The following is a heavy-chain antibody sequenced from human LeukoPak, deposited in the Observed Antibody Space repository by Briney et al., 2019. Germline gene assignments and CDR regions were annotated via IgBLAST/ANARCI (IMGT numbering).Heavy chain of an antibody. Sequence: SETLSLTCTVSGGSISSSGYYWGWIRQPPGKGLEWIGNIYYSGRTYYNPSLKSRVTISVDTSKNQFSLNLNSVTAADTAVYYCARRVAIVGASYFDYWGQGTLVTVSS. CDR2: IYYSGRT. CDR3: ARRVAIVGASYFDY. J-gene: IGHJ4*02. D-gene: IGHD1-26*01. CDR1: GGSISSSGYY. V-gene: IGHV4-39*07.